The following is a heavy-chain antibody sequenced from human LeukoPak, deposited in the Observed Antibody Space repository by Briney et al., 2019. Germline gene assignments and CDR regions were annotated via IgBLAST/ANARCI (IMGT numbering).Heavy chain of an antibody. CDR2: ISSSSSTI. CDR3: AKTARYYGSSRGYYFDY. V-gene: IGHV3-11*01. Sequence: PGGSLRLSCAASGFTFSDYYMSWIRQAPGKGLEWVSYISSSSSTIYYADSVKGRFTISRDNAKNSLYLQMNSLRAEDTAVYYCAKTARYYGSSRGYYFDYWGQGTLVTVSS. D-gene: IGHD3-10*01. J-gene: IGHJ4*02. CDR1: GFTFSDYY.